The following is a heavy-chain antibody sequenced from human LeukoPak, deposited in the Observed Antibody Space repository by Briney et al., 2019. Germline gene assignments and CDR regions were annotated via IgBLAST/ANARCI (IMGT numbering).Heavy chain of an antibody. Sequence: PGGSLRLSCAASGFTFSSYAMSWVRQAPGKGLEWVSAIGGSGGSTYYADSVKGRFTISRDNSKNTLYLQMNSLRAEDTAVYYCAKTLRQQLVNWFDPWGQGTLVTVSS. D-gene: IGHD6-13*01. J-gene: IGHJ5*02. V-gene: IGHV3-23*01. CDR1: GFTFSSYA. CDR2: IGGSGGST. CDR3: AKTLRQQLVNWFDP.